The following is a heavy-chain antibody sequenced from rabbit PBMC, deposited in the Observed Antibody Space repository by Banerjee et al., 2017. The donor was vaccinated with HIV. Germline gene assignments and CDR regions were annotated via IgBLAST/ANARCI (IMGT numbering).Heavy chain of an antibody. V-gene: IGHV1S43*01. CDR3: VRAGVYAGSSSYTGFDFNL. CDR1: GFSFSSSYW. Sequence: QEQLEESGGDLVKPEGSLTLTCTASGFSFSSSYWMSWVRQAPGKGLELIACIYTTSGSTWYASWVNGRFTISRSTSLNTVDLQMTSLTAADTATYFCVRAGVYAGSSSYTGFDFNLWGQGTLVTVS. CDR2: IYTTSGST. J-gene: IGHJ4*01. D-gene: IGHD8-1*01.